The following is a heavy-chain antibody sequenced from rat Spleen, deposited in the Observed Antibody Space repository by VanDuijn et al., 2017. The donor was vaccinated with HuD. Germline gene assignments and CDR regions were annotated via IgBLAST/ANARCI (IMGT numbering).Heavy chain of an antibody. CDR2: ISYDGSNT. V-gene: IGHV5-7*01. CDR3: TRDGNSRYWYFDF. Sequence: EVQLVESGGGLVQPGRSLKLSCAASGFTFGDYNMAWVRQAPKKGLEWVATISYDGSNTHYRDSVKGRFTIARENAKSNLYLQMDSLRSEDTATYYCTRDGNSRYWYFDFWGPGTMVTVSS. D-gene: IGHD1-12*02. CDR1: GFTFGDYN. J-gene: IGHJ1*01.